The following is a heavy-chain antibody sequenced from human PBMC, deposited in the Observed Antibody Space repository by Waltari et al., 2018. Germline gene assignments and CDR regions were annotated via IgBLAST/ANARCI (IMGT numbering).Heavy chain of an antibody. D-gene: IGHD6-13*01. V-gene: IGHV3-30*18. CDR1: GFTFSSYG. CDR3: AKPLYGSEAAAAGLGDDY. Sequence: QVQLVESGGGVVQPGRSLRLSCAASGFTFSSYGMHWVRQAPGKGLEWVAVISYDGSNKDYADAVKGRFTISRDNSKNTLYLQMNSLRAEDTAVYYCAKPLYGSEAAAAGLGDDYWGQGTLVTVSS. CDR2: ISYDGSNK. J-gene: IGHJ4*02.